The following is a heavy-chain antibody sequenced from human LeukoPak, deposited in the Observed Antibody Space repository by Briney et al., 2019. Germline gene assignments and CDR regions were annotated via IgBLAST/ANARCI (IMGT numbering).Heavy chain of an antibody. Sequence: PSETLSLTCAVSGGSISSGGYSWSWIRQPPGKGLEWIGYIYHSGSTYYNPFLKSRVTISVDRSKNQFSLKLSSVTAADTAVYYCARVGGYAYDSSGYSRDAFDIWGQGTMVTVSS. CDR2: IYHSGST. CDR1: GGSISSGGYS. CDR3: ARVGGYAYDSSGYSRDAFDI. J-gene: IGHJ3*02. V-gene: IGHV4-30-2*01. D-gene: IGHD3-22*01.